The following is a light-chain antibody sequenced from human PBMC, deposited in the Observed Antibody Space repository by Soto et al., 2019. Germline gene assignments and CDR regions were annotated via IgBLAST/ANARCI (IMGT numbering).Light chain of an antibody. J-gene: IGKJ5*01. CDR2: AAS. V-gene: IGKV1-9*01. CDR3: QQLKSNLIT. CDR1: QGINRF. Sequence: DIQLTQSPSFMAASVGDRVTSTCRASQGINRFLAWYQQKPGKAPKLLIYAASTLQSGVPSRFSGSGSGTEFTLTISSLQPEDFATYYCQQLKSNLITFGQGTRLEIK.